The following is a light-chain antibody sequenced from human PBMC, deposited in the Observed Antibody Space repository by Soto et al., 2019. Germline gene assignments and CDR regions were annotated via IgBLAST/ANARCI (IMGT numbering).Light chain of an antibody. CDR1: SSDVGGYNY. V-gene: IGLV2-14*01. CDR2: DVS. Sequence: QSVLTQPASVSGSSGQSITISCTGTSSDVGGYNYVSWYQQHPGKTPKPMIYDVSNRPSGVSNRFSGSKSGNTASLTISGLQAEDEADYYCSSYTSSSTPYVFGTGTKVNVL. J-gene: IGLJ1*01. CDR3: SSYTSSSTPYV.